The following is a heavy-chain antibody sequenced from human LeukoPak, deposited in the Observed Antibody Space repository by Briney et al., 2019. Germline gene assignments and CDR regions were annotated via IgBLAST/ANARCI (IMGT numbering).Heavy chain of an antibody. J-gene: IGHJ4*02. CDR1: GYTFTGYY. CDR3: ARGWYSGGWHDY. D-gene: IGHD6-19*01. V-gene: IGHV1-2*04. Sequence: ASVKVSCKASGYTFTGYYMHWVRQAPGQGLEWMGWINPNSGGTNYAQKFQGWVTMTRDTSTSTVYMDLSSLRSEDTAAYYCARGWYSGGWHDYWGQGTLVTVSS. CDR2: INPNSGGT.